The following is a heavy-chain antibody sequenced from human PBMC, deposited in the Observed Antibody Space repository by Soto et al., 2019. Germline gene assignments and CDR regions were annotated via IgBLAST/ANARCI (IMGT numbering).Heavy chain of an antibody. CDR1: GFTFSSYS. CDR2: ISSSSSYI. Sequence: GGSLRLSCAASGFTFSSYSMNWVRQAPGKGLEWVSSISSSSSYIYYADSVKGRFTISRDNAKNSLYLQMNSLRAEDTAVYYCARDLGGYCSGGSCSDPFYYYYYGMDVWGQGTTVTVSS. D-gene: IGHD2-15*01. J-gene: IGHJ6*02. CDR3: ARDLGGYCSGGSCSDPFYYYYYGMDV. V-gene: IGHV3-21*01.